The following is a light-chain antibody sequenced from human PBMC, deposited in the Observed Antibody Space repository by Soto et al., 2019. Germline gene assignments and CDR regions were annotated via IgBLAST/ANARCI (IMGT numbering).Light chain of an antibody. J-gene: IGLJ3*02. CDR3: QTWGTGILV. CDR1: SGHSSHA. CDR2: LNSDGSH. Sequence: QLVLTQSPSASASLGASVKLTCALSSGHSSHAIAWHQQQPEKGPRALMKLNSDGSHTRGDGIPDRFSGSSSGAERYLTISSLQSEDEADYYCQTWGTGILVFGGGTKVTVL. V-gene: IGLV4-69*01.